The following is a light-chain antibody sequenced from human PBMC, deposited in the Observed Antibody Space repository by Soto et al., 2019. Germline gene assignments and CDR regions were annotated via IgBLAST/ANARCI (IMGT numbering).Light chain of an antibody. J-gene: IGKJ4*01. V-gene: IGKV3-20*01. CDR1: QSVSSSY. CDR3: QQHDNSPLT. Sequence: EIVMTQSPATLSVSPGEGAALSCRASQSVSSSYLAWYQQKPGQAPRLLIYGASNRATGIPDRFSGSGSGTDFTLTISRLEPEDFAVYYCQQHDNSPLTFGGGTKVDIK. CDR2: GAS.